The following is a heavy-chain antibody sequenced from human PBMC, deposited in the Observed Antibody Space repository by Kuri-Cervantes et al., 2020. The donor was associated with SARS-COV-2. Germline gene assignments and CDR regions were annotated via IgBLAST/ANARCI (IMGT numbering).Heavy chain of an antibody. Sequence: GESLKISCAASGFPFNTYTMNWVRQAPGKGLEWVSSISSSGNYVYYADSVTGRFTISRDNSKNTLYLQMNSLRAEDTAVYYCAREELLHGGDYFDYWGQGTLVTVSS. D-gene: IGHD1-26*01. CDR1: GFPFNTYT. V-gene: IGHV3-21*01. CDR3: AREELLHGGDYFDY. J-gene: IGHJ4*02. CDR2: ISSSGNYV.